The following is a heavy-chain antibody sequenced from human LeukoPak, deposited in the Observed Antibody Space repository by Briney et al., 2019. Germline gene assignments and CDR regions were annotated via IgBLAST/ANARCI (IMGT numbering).Heavy chain of an antibody. V-gene: IGHV3-7*01. D-gene: IGHD6-13*01. CDR2: IKQDGSEK. CDR3: ARDGFVGAADY. Sequence: GESLRLSCAASEFIFSGDWMNWVRQAPGKGLEWVANIKQDGSEKQYVDSVRGRFTISRDNAKNSLYLQMNSLRVEDTAVYYCARDGFVGAADYWGQGTLVTVSS. J-gene: IGHJ4*02. CDR1: EFIFSGDW.